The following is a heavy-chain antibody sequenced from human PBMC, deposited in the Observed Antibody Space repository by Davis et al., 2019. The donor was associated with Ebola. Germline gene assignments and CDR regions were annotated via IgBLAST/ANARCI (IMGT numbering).Heavy chain of an antibody. D-gene: IGHD3-22*01. CDR1: GGSFSGYY. CDR3: ARASPLYYYDSSGYYSGRDAFDI. CDR2: INHSGST. V-gene: IGHV4-34*01. Sequence: SQTLSLTCAVYGGSFSGYYWSWIRQPPGKGLEWIGEINHSGSTNYNPSLKRRVTISVDTSKHQFSLKLSPVTAADTAVYYCARASPLYYYDSSGYYSGRDAFDIWGQGTMVTVSS. J-gene: IGHJ3*02.